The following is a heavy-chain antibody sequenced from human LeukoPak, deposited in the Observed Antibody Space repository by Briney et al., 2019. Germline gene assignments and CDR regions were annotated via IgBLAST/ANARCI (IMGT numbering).Heavy chain of an antibody. J-gene: IGHJ6*03. D-gene: IGHD6-13*01. V-gene: IGHV3-53*01. Sequence: GGSLRLSCAASGFTVSSNYMSWVRQAPGKGLEWVSVIYSGGSTYYADSVKGRFTISRDNSKNTLYLQMNSLRAEDTAVYYCARDRLGIAACKYYYYYYMDVWGKGTTVTVSS. CDR3: ARDRLGIAACKYYYYYYMDV. CDR2: IYSGGST. CDR1: GFTVSSNY.